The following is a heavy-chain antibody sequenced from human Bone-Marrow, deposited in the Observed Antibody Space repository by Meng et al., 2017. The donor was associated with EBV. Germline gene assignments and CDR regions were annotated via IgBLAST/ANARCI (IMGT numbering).Heavy chain of an antibody. Sequence: QGRRHGSGPGLVKPSETLSLTGTVSGGSISSYYWSWIRQPPGKGLEWIGYIYYSGSTNYNPSLKSRVTISVDTSKNQFSLKLSSVTAADTAVYYCARVAYGGYVVDYWGQGTLVTVSS. CDR2: IYYSGST. D-gene: IGHD5-12*01. V-gene: IGHV4-59*01. J-gene: IGHJ4*02. CDR1: GGSISSYY. CDR3: ARVAYGGYVVDY.